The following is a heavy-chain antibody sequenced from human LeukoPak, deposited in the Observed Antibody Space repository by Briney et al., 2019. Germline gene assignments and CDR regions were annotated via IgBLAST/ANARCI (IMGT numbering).Heavy chain of an antibody. CDR1: GFTVNRNV. Sequence: GGSLRLSCVASGFTVNRNVMSWVRQAPGKGLEWVSLIYSDDRAFYADSVKGRFTISRNKSKDTLFLQMSSLKPEDTAIYYCARDLAGFEEPRYYYYMDVWGKGTTVTVSS. V-gene: IGHV3-66*02. CDR3: ARDLAGFEEPRYYYYMDV. CDR2: IYSDDRA. J-gene: IGHJ6*03. D-gene: IGHD1-14*01.